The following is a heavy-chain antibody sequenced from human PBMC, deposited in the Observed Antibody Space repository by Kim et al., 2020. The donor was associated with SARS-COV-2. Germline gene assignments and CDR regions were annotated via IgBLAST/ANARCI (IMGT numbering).Heavy chain of an antibody. D-gene: IGHD5-12*01. V-gene: IGHV4-39*02. J-gene: IGHJ4*02. CDR1: GGSISSNSYH. CDR2: IYYSGST. CDR3: AGPFPGGYHSSDY. Sequence: SETLSLTCTVSGGSISSNSYHWGWIRQPPGGGLEWIGSIYYSGSTYYNPSLKTRVTISIDTSKNHFSLRLSSVTAADTAVYYCAGPFPGGYHSSDYWGQGTLVTVSS.